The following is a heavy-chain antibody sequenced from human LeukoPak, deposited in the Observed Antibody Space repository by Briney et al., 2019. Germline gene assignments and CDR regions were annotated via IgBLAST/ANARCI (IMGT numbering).Heavy chain of an antibody. Sequence: GGSLRLSCAASGFIFSNYAMGWVRQAPGKGLEWVSTISGGGRSTDYADSVKGHFTISRDNSKNTLYLQMNSLRAEDTAVYYCARERYFDYWGQGTLVTVSS. CDR1: GFIFSNYA. CDR3: ARERYFDY. CDR2: ISGGGRST. J-gene: IGHJ4*02. V-gene: IGHV3-23*01.